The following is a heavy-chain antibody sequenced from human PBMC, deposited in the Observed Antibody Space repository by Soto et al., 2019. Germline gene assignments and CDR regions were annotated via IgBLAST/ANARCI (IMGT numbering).Heavy chain of an antibody. CDR3: TRDRLDIVVVPAAMPDPTLYYYYYGMDV. J-gene: IGHJ6*02. V-gene: IGHV3-49*03. Sequence: HPGGSLRLSCTASGFTFGDYAMSCFRQAPGKGLEWVGFIRSKAYGGTTEYAASVKGRFTISRDDSKSIAYLQMNSLKTEDTAVYYCTRDRLDIVVVPAAMPDPTLYYYYYGMDVWGQGTTVTVSS. D-gene: IGHD2-2*01. CDR1: GFTFGDYA. CDR2: IRSKAYGGTT.